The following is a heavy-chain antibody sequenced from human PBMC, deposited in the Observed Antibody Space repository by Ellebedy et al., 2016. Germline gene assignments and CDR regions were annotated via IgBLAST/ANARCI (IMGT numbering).Heavy chain of an antibody. J-gene: IGHJ4*02. CDR2: INHSGST. Sequence: SETLSLXXTVSGGSISSSSYYWGWIRQPPGKGLEWIGEINHSGSTNYNPSLKSRVTISVDTSKNQFSLKLSSVTAADTAVYYCARAFPRRLRLGELSYWGQGTLVTVSS. V-gene: IGHV4-39*07. CDR3: ARAFPRRLRLGELSY. D-gene: IGHD3-16*01. CDR1: GGSISSSSYY.